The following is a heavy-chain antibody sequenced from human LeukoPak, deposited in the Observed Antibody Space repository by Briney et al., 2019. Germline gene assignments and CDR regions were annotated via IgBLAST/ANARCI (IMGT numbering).Heavy chain of an antibody. CDR2: ISPSGTYT. V-gene: IGHV3-11*03. CDR3: ARSCSGGSCYGNYYHGMDV. Sequence: PGTSLRLSCAASGFTFSSYAMSWVRQAPGKGLEWVSYISPSGTYTNYAGSVKGRFTISRDNAKNSLYLQMNSLRAEDTAVYYCARSCSGGSCYGNYYHGMDVWGQGTTVTVSS. D-gene: IGHD2-15*01. J-gene: IGHJ6*02. CDR1: GFTFSSYA.